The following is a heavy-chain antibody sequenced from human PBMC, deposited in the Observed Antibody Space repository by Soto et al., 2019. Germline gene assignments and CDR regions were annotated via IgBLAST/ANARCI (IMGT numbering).Heavy chain of an antibody. CDR2: ISYDGDDQ. D-gene: IGHD6-19*01. CDR3: ATYRGQIAGAAITGGGDFHI. J-gene: IGHJ3*02. Sequence: QLVESGGGVVQPGTSPRLSCVASGFTLSSYGMHWVRQAPGTGLEWVAAISYDGDDQYYGDSVRGRFTISRDNSESTVYLQMNLLRADDTGVYYCATYRGQIAGAAITGGGDFHIWGRGTMVAVSS. CDR1: GFTLSSYG. V-gene: IGHV3-30*03.